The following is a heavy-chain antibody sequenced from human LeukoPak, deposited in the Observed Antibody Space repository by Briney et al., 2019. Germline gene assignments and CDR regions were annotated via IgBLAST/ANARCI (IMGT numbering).Heavy chain of an antibody. CDR1: GFTFSTYW. CDR3: ARLRWSGSSPADY. Sequence: GGSLRLSCAATGFTFSTYWMHWVRQPPGKGLVWVSGLNSDGGGTIYADSVRGRFTISRDNAKNTLYLQMNSLRAEDTAVYYCARLRWSGSSPADYWGQGTLVAVSS. D-gene: IGHD3-3*01. CDR2: LNSDGGGT. V-gene: IGHV3-74*01. J-gene: IGHJ4*02.